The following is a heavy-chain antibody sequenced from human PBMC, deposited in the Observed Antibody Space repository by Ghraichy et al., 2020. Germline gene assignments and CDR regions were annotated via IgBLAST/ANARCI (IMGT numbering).Heavy chain of an antibody. CDR3: ASSPGYSSSWYWYYFDY. CDR1: GGTFSSYA. V-gene: IGHV1-69*13. D-gene: IGHD6-13*01. J-gene: IGHJ4*02. CDR2: IIPIFGTA. Sequence: SVKVSCKASGGTFSSYAISWVRQAPGQGLEWMGGIIPIFGTANYAQKFQGRVTITADESTSTAYMELSSLRSEDTAVYYCASSPGYSSSWYWYYFDYWGQGTLVTVSS.